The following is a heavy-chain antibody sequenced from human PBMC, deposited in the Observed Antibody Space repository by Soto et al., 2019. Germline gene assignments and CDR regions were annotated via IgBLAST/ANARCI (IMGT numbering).Heavy chain of an antibody. V-gene: IGHV1-46*01. D-gene: IGHD5-18*01. Sequence: ASVKVSCKAPADTFTSYYIHWVRQAPGHGLEWMGIINPNGGSTRFAQTFQGRITMTTDTSTSTVYMELRSLRSEDTAVYYCARAGYTYDSPYYGMDVWGQGTTVTV. CDR3: ARAGYTYDSPYYGMDV. CDR1: ADTFTSYY. J-gene: IGHJ6*02. CDR2: INPNGGST.